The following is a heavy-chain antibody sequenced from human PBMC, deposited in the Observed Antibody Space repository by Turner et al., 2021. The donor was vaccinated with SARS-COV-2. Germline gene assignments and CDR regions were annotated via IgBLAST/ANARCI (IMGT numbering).Heavy chain of an antibody. V-gene: IGHV3-53*04. CDR2: IYSGGST. J-gene: IGHJ4*02. D-gene: IGHD6-13*01. Sequence: EVQLVESGGGLVQPGGSLRPSCAASGFTVSSNYMSWVRQAPGKGLEWVSVIYSGGSTYYADSVKGRFTISRHNSKNTLYLQMNSLRAEDTAVYYCASSSGYSGSWYLKHWGQGTLVTVS. CDR1: GFTVSSNY. CDR3: ASSSGYSGSWYLKH.